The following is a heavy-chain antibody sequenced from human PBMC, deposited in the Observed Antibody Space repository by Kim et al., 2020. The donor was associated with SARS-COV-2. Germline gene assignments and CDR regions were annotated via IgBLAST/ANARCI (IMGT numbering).Heavy chain of an antibody. CDR3: AKGLYSGSYYYYGMDV. CDR2: ISWNSGSI. D-gene: IGHD1-26*01. CDR1: GFTFDDYA. Sequence: GGSLRLSCAASGFTFDDYAMHWVRQAPGKGLEWVSGISWNSGSIGYADSVKGRFTISRDNAKNSLYLQMNSLRAEDTALYYCAKGLYSGSYYYYGMDVWGQGTTVTVSS. J-gene: IGHJ6*02. V-gene: IGHV3-9*01.